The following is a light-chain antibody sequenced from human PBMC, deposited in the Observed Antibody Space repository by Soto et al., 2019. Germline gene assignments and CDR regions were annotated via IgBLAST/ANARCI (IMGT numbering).Light chain of an antibody. J-gene: IGLJ1*01. CDR1: SSDVGGYKY. V-gene: IGLV2-8*01. Sequence: QSVLTQPPSASGSPGQSVTISCTGTSSDVGGYKYVSWYQQYPGKAPKLMIYAVNKRPSGVPDRFSGSKSGNTASLTVSGLQAEDEADYDCSSYARSNNYVFGTGTKVTVL. CDR2: AVN. CDR3: SSYARSNNYV.